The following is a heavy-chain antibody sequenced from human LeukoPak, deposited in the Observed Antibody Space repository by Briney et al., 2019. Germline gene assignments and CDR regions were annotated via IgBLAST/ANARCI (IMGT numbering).Heavy chain of an antibody. CDR1: GGSISSYY. V-gene: IGHV4-59*01. CDR3: AANSGGRTPIPFDY. J-gene: IGHJ4*02. D-gene: IGHD3-16*01. CDR2: IYYSGST. Sequence: KSSETLSLTCTVSGGSISSYYWSWIRQPXXXXXXXXXYIYYSGSTNYNPSLKSRVTISVDTSKNQFSLKLSSVTAADTAVYYCAANSGGRTPIPFDYWGQGTLVTVSS.